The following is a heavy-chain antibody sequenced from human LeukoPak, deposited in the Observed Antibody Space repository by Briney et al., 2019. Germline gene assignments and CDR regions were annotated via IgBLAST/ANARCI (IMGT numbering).Heavy chain of an antibody. J-gene: IGHJ6*03. CDR2: IIPILDTA. D-gene: IGHD2-2*01. V-gene: IGHV1-69*05. CDR3: ARVLRVEDCSSTSCFSYYYYYMDV. Sequence: SVTVSCKASGCTFSSYAISWVRPPLGQGLEWMGVIIPILDTANYAQKFRGRVTITTDKPTSTAYMKLSSLRSEDTAVYYCARVLRVEDCSSTSCFSYYYYYMDVWGKGTTVTVSS. CDR1: GCTFSSYA.